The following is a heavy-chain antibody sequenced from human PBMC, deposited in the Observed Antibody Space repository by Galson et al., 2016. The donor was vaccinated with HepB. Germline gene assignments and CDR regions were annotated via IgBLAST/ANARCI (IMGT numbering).Heavy chain of an antibody. V-gene: IGHV1-69*11. Sequence: SVKVSCKASRGTFSNHAIDWVRQAPGQGLEWMGKIIPIPRTTNSAQKFQGRVTFTADESTSTAYMELSSLKPEDTAVYYCASEITLTSYFDYWGQGTPVTVSS. CDR2: IIPIPRTT. J-gene: IGHJ4*02. D-gene: IGHD4-17*01. CDR3: ASEITLTSYFDY. CDR1: RGTFSNHA.